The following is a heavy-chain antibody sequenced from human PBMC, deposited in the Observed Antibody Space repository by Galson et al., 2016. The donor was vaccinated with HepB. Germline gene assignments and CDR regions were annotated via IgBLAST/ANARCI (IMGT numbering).Heavy chain of an antibody. J-gene: IGHJ4*01. CDR3: ASVYCGGDCYSQNMAFAY. CDR2: ISGSRTTI. V-gene: IGHV3-48*02. CDR1: GFTFSTYS. D-gene: IGHD2-21*02. Sequence: SLRLSCAASGFTFSTYSMNWVRQAPGKGLEWVSYISGSRTTIYYAGSVKGRFNISRDNAKNSLYLQMNSLRDEDTAVYYCASVYCGGDCYSQNMAFAYWRHGTLVTVSS.